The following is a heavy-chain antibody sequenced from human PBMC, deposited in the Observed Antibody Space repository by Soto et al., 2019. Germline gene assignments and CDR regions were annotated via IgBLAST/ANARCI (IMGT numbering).Heavy chain of an antibody. CDR1: GYTFTNYA. CDR2: INVGNPNT. Sequence: QVPLVQSGAEVKKPGASVKDSCKASGYTFTNYAMNWVRQAPGQRLEWMGWINVGNPNTKYTQKFQGRVTITRDTSARTVYMELSSLSFEDTAVFYCARAYCSTYNCRMGSYWGQGTLVTVSS. J-gene: IGHJ4*02. V-gene: IGHV1-3*01. D-gene: IGHD2-2*01. CDR3: ARAYCSTYNCRMGSY.